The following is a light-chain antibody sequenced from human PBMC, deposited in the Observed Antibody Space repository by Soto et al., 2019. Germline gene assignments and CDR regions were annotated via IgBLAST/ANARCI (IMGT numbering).Light chain of an antibody. CDR1: QSISSW. V-gene: IGKV1-5*03. CDR2: KAS. CDR3: QHYNSYSEA. Sequence: DIHMTPSPSTLAESLGDRVTINCRASQSISSWLAWYQQKPGKAPKLLIYKASTLKSGVPSRFSGSGSGTEFTLTISILQPDDFATYYCQHYNSYSEAFGQGTKV. J-gene: IGKJ1*01.